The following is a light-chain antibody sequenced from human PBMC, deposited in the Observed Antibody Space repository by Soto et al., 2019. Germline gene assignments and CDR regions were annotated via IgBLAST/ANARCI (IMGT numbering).Light chain of an antibody. CDR2: KAS. CDR1: QSISSW. J-gene: IGKJ1*01. V-gene: IGKV1-5*03. Sequence: DIQMTQSPSTLSASVGDRVTITCRASQSISSWLAWYQQKPGKAPKLLIYKASTLEGGVPSRLSGSGSGTEFTLTIRSLQPDDFATYYCQQYNSYPTFGQGTKVDIK. CDR3: QQYNSYPT.